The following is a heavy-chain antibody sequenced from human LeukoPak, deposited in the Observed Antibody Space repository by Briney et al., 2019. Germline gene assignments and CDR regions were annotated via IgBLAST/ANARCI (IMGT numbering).Heavy chain of an antibody. V-gene: IGHV3-23*01. J-gene: IGHJ3*02. CDR2: ISGSGGST. Sequence: GGSLRLSCAAAGFTFSSYAMSWVRQAPGKGLGWVSAISGSGGSTYYADSVKGRFTISRDNSKNTLYLQMNSLRAEDTAVYYCAKDLVVVKAFDIWGQGTMVTVSS. CDR3: AKDLVVVKAFDI. CDR1: GFTFSSYA. D-gene: IGHD3-22*01.